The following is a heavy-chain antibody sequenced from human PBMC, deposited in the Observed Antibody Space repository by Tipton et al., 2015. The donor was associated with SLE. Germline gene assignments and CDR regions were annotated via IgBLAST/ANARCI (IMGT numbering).Heavy chain of an antibody. Sequence: SLRLSCAASGFTFSSYSMNWVRQAPGKGLEWVSYISSSSSTIYYADSVKGRFTISRDNAKNSLYLQMNSLRAEDTAVYYCASSPRSLTYDYIWGLDYWGQGTLVTVSS. CDR3: ASSPRSLTYDYIWGLDY. D-gene: IGHD3-16*01. J-gene: IGHJ4*02. V-gene: IGHV3-48*01. CDR2: ISSSSSTI. CDR1: GFTFSSYS.